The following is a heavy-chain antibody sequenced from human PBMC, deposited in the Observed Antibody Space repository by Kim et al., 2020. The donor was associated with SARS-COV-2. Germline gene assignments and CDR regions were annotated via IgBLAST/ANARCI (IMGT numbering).Heavy chain of an antibody. CDR1: GFTFSNAW. D-gene: IGHD5-18*01. CDR3: TTDRAAMVDFDY. Sequence: GGSLRLSCAASGFTFSNAWMSWVRQAPGKGLEWVGRIKSKTDGGTTDYAAPVKGRFTISRDDSKNTLYLQMNSLKTEDTAVYYCTTDRAAMVDFDYWGQGTLVTVSS. CDR2: IKSKTDGGTT. J-gene: IGHJ4*02. V-gene: IGHV3-15*01.